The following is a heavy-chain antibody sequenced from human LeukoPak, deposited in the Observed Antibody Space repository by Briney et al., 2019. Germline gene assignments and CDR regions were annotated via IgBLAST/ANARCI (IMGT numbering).Heavy chain of an antibody. CDR2: IYYSGNT. CDR1: GDSIRSYY. Sequence: KPSETLSLTCTVSGDSIRSYYWNWIRQPPGKGLEWIGYIYYSGNTNYNPSLKSRVTISVDTSKNQFSLKLSSVTAADTAVYYCATDNSYGSRSYYTWGQGTLVTVSS. J-gene: IGHJ4*02. D-gene: IGHD3-10*01. CDR3: ATDNSYGSRSYYT. V-gene: IGHV4-59*01.